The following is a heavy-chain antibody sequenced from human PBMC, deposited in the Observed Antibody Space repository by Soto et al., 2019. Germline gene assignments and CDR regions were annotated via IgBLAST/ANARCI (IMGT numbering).Heavy chain of an antibody. CDR1: GYSFTAYS. Sequence: ASVKGSCKASGYSFTAYSITWVRQATGQGLEWMGWMNPNSGNTGYAQKFQGRVTMTRNTSISTAYMELSSLRSGDTAVYYCASPVSTYSSGWYRFMDVWGKGTTVTVSS. CDR2: MNPNSGNT. D-gene: IGHD6-19*01. J-gene: IGHJ6*04. CDR3: ASPVSTYSSGWYRFMDV. V-gene: IGHV1-8*02.